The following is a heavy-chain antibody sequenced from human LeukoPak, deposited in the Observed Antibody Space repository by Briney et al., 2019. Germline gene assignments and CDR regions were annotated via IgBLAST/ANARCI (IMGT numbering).Heavy chain of an antibody. V-gene: IGHV3-30*03. CDR2: ISYDGSNK. Sequence: GGSLRLSCAASGFTFSSYGMHWVRQAPGKGLEWVAVISYDGSNKYYADSVKGRFTISRDNSKNTLYLQMNSLRAEDTAVYYCARDRIYYDSSGLDYWGQGTLVTVSS. D-gene: IGHD3-22*01. J-gene: IGHJ4*02. CDR1: GFTFSSYG. CDR3: ARDRIYYDSSGLDY.